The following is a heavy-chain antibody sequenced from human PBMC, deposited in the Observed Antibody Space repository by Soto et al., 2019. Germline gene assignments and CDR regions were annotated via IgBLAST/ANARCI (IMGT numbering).Heavy chain of an antibody. CDR3: ARAVAGIGYYFDY. D-gene: IGHD6-19*01. Sequence: QVQLVESGGGVVQPGRSPRLSCAASGFTFSSYAMHWVRQAPGKGLEWVAVISYDGSNKYYADSVKGRFTISRDNSKNTLYLQMNSLRAEDTAVYYCARAVAGIGYYFDYWGQGTLVTVSS. CDR1: GFTFSSYA. CDR2: ISYDGSNK. V-gene: IGHV3-30-3*01. J-gene: IGHJ4*02.